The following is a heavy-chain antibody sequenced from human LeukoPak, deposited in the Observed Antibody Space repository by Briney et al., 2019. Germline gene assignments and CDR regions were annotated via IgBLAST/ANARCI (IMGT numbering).Heavy chain of an antibody. CDR3: ARSWGLDV. CDR1: GGSISSSSYY. V-gene: IGHV4-39*01. J-gene: IGHJ6*04. CDR2: IYYSGGT. D-gene: IGHD6-13*01. Sequence: PSETLSLTCTVSGGSISSSSYYWGWIRQPPGKGLEWIGSIYYSGGTYYNPSLKSRVTISVDTSKNQFSLKLSSVTAADTAVYYCARSWGLDVWGKGTTVTVSS.